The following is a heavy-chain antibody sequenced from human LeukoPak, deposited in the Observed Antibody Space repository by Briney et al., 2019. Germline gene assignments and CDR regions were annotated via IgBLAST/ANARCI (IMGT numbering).Heavy chain of an antibody. CDR3: ARDHCDTALDYRIDP. CDR2: IYTSGST. J-gene: IGHJ5*02. CDR1: GGSISSYY. V-gene: IGHV4-4*07. D-gene: IGHD4-11*01. Sequence: SETLSLTCTVSGGSISSYYWSWIRQPAGKGLEWIGRIYTSGSTNYYPSLKSRVTMSVDTSKNQFSLKLSSVTAADTAVYYCARDHCDTALDYRIDPWGQGTLVTVSS.